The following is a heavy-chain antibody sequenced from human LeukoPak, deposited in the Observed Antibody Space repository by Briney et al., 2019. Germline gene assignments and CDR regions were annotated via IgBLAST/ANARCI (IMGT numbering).Heavy chain of an antibody. CDR2: ISSSSSYI. J-gene: IGHJ4*02. D-gene: IGHD6-19*01. CDR3: ARALAVAGTKTGTLIDY. Sequence: KPGGSLRLSCAASGFTFSSYSMNWVRQAPGKGLEWVSSISSSSSYIYYADSVKGRFTISRDNAKNSLYLQMNSLRAEDTAVYYCARALAVAGTKTGTLIDYWGQGTLVTVSS. CDR1: GFTFSSYS. V-gene: IGHV3-21*01.